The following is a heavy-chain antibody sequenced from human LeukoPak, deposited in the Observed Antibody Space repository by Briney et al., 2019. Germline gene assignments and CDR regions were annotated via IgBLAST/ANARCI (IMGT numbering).Heavy chain of an antibody. CDR2: ISGSGGST. D-gene: IGHD3-3*01. Sequence: PGGSLRLSCAASGFTFSSYAMSWVRQAPGKGREGVSAISGSGGSTYYADSVKGRFTISRDNSKNTLYLQMNSLRAEDTAVYYCARNLMRGITIFGVVIRGWFDPWGQGTLVTVSS. CDR1: GFTFSSYA. J-gene: IGHJ5*02. V-gene: IGHV3-23*01. CDR3: ARNLMRGITIFGVVIRGWFDP.